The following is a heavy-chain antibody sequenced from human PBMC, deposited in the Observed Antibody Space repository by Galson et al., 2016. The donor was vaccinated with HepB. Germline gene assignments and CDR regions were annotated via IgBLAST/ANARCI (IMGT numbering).Heavy chain of an antibody. D-gene: IGHD1-7*01. CDR2: ISAYNGNT. Sequence: SVKVSCKASGYSFTNYGISRVRQAPGQGLEWMGWISAYNGNTNYAQKLQGRVTMTTDTSTSTAYMELRSLRSDDTAVYYCARERGNYHYFDYWGQGTLVTVSS. J-gene: IGHJ4*02. V-gene: IGHV1-18*01. CDR3: ARERGNYHYFDY. CDR1: GYSFTNYG.